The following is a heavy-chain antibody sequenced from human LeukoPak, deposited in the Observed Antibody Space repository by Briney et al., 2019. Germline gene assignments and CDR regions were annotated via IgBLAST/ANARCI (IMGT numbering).Heavy chain of an antibody. D-gene: IGHD6-13*01. CDR3: ARDGLPYSSSWKNWFDP. CDR1: GGAFSNYA. CDR2: IIPILEIA. Sequence: SVKVSCKASGGAFSNYAISWVRQAPGQGLEWMGRIIPILEIANYAQKFQGRVTITADKSTSTAYMELRSLRSDDTAVYYCARDGLPYSSSWKNWFDPWGQGTLVTVSS. V-gene: IGHV1-69*04. J-gene: IGHJ5*02.